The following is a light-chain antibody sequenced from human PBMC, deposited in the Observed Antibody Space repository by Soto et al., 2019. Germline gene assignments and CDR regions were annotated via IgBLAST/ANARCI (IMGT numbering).Light chain of an antibody. Sequence: DIVMTQSPDSLAVSLGERATINCKSSQSVLSNSNNKNYLAWFQHKPGQPPHLLFYWASTRESGVPDRFSASGSGTDCTLNISSLQAEEVLFYYCQQYYRTPYTFGQGTNREIK. CDR2: WAS. V-gene: IGKV4-1*01. CDR3: QQYYRTPYT. CDR1: QSVLSNSNNKNY. J-gene: IGKJ2*01.